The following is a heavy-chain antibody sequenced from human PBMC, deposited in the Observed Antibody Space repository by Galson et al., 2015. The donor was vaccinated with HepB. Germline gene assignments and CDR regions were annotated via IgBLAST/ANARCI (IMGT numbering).Heavy chain of an antibody. CDR2: IRSKAFGGAT. CDR1: GVAFGGYA. D-gene: IGHD6-19*01. V-gene: IGHV3-49*03. Sequence: LGLSCAASGVAFGGYAMSWCRQAPGGELEGGGFIRSKAFGGATEYDAFVKSIFTISRDDSKSIAYLQMNSLNTEDTAVYYCTRDQGGKTPVKGGKWMVISYYYGMDVWGQGTTVTVSS. J-gene: IGHJ6*02. CDR3: TRDQGGKTPVKGGKWMVISYYYGMDV.